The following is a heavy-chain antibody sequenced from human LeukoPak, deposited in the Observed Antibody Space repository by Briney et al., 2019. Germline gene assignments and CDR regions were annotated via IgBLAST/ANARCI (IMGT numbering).Heavy chain of an antibody. CDR3: ATDREGDPSAYYLV. D-gene: IGHD3-22*01. V-gene: IGHV3-23*01. CDR2: ISDNGGRT. J-gene: IGHJ4*02. Sequence: GGSLRLSCVASGFIFGNHWMGWVRQAPGKGLEWVSTISDNGGRTYYADSVKGRFTISRDNSKNTLFLQMNSLRAEDSAVYYCATDREGDPSAYYLVGGQGTLITVSS. CDR1: GFIFGNHW.